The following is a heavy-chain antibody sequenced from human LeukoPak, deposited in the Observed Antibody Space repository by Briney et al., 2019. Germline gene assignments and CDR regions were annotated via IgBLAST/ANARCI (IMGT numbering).Heavy chain of an antibody. CDR2: ISYDGSNK. J-gene: IGHJ4*02. D-gene: IGHD5-18*01. V-gene: IGHV3-30*18. CDR1: GFTFSSYG. CDR3: AKVEIQLWFVVDY. Sequence: GRSLRLSCAASGFTFSSYGMHWVRQAPGKGLEWVAVISYDGSNKYYADSVKGRFTISRDNSKNTLYLQMNSLRAEDTAVYYCAKVEIQLWFVVDYWGQGTLVTVSS.